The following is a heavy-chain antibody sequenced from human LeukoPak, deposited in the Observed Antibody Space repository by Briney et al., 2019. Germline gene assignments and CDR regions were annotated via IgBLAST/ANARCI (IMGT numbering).Heavy chain of an antibody. V-gene: IGHV4-31*03. CDR3: ARYYCGSSSCPGVDY. D-gene: IGHD2-2*01. CDR1: GGPISSGGYY. Sequence: SETLSLTCTVSGGPISSGGYYWSWIRQHPGKGLEWIGYIYYSGSTYYNPSLKSRVTISVDTSKNQFSLQLSSVTAADTAVYYCARYYCGSSSCPGVDYWGRGTLVTVSS. CDR2: IYYSGST. J-gene: IGHJ4*02.